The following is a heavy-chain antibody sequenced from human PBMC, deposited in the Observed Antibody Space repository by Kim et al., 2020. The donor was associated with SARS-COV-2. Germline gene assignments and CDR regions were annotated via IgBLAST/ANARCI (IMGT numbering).Heavy chain of an antibody. J-gene: IGHJ5*02. Sequence: ASVKVSCKASGYTFDTYALYWVRQAPGQRFEWMGWINGGNGNTRYSQNFQSRVTITRDTSATTAYMELSSLTSKDTAVYYCAREGSGSYNWFDPWGQGTLVTVSS. V-gene: IGHV1-3*01. CDR1: GYTFDTYA. CDR2: INGGNGNT. D-gene: IGHD3-10*01. CDR3: AREGSGSYNWFDP.